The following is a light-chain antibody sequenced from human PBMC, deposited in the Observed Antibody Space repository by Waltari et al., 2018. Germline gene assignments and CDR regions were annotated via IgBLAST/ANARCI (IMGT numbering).Light chain of an antibody. J-gene: IGLJ2*01. CDR3: QSYDSSLGGAI. CDR1: SPNIGPGYV. CDR2: GDN. V-gene: IGLV1-40*01. Sequence: QSILTQPPSVSGAPGQTVTIFCTGSSPNIGPGYVVYWYQQLPGKVPKGLIYGDNNRPSGVPDRFSGSKSATSASLAIAGLQADDEADYYCQSYDSSLGGAIFGGGTKLTVL.